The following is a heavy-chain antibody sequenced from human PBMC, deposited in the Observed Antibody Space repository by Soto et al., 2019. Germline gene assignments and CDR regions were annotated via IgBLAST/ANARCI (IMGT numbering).Heavy chain of an antibody. CDR2: ISGSGHAT. J-gene: IGHJ4*02. CDR3: AKGRYFDSSGGCANY. D-gene: IGHD3-22*01. Sequence: EVKLLESGGGLVPPGASARLSCITSGFIFDNYXMSWVRQSPGRGLEWVAAISGSGHATYYTQSVQGRFIISRDKSKKTVFLQMHNLRAEDTAVYYCAKGRYFDSSGGCANYWGLGTLVTVSS. CDR1: GFIFDNYX. V-gene: IGHV3-23*01.